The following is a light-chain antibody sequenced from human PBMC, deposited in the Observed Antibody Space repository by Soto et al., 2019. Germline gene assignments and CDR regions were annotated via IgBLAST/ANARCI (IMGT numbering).Light chain of an antibody. CDR3: QQYNSYRT. Sequence: DIQMTQSPSSLSASLGDRVTITCRASQGIKKYVAWYQQKPGKAPKLLIYDASSLESGVPSRFSGSGSGTEFTLTISSLQPDDFATYYCQQYNSYRTFGQGTKVEIK. CDR2: DAS. CDR1: QGIKKY. J-gene: IGKJ1*01. V-gene: IGKV1-5*01.